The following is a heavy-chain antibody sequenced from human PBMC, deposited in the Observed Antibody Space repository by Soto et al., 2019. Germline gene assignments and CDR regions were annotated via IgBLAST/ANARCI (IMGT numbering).Heavy chain of an antibody. V-gene: IGHV3-48*04. J-gene: IGHJ6*02. CDR2: ISSSSSTI. Sequence: GGSLRLSCAASGFTFSSYSMNWVRQAPGKGLEWVSYISSSSSTIYYADSVQGRFTISRDNPKNSLFLQMNSLRAEDAAVYYCAIGGGQIYYKGLDVWGQGTTVTVSS. D-gene: IGHD3-10*01. CDR1: GFTFSSYS. CDR3: AIGGGQIYYKGLDV.